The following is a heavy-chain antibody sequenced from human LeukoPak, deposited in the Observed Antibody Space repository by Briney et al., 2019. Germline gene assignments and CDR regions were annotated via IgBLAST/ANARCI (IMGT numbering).Heavy chain of an antibody. D-gene: IGHD5-18*01. CDR1: GSTVSTNY. J-gene: IGHJ4*02. CDR2: IYSGGST. CDR3: ARDLSGVAGYTYGRGIDY. V-gene: IGHV3-66*01. Sequence: GGSLRLSCAASGSTVSTNYMSWVRQAPGKGLEWVSLIYSGGSTYYADSVKGRFTISRDNAKTSLYLQMNSLRAEDTAVYYCARDLSGVAGYTYGRGIDYWGQGTLVTVSS.